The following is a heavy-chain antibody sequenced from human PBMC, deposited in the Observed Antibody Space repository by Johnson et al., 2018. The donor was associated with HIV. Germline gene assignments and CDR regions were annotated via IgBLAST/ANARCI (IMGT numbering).Heavy chain of an antibody. Sequence: QVQLVESGGGVVQPGRSLRLSCAASGFTFSSYAMHWVRQAPGKGLEWVAVISYGGSNKYYADSVKGRFTISSDNSKSTRYLQMNSLRAEDTAVYYCATDAFETWGQGTMVTVSS. CDR2: ISYGGSNK. CDR1: GFTFSSYA. J-gene: IGHJ3*02. CDR3: ATDAFET. V-gene: IGHV3-30*04.